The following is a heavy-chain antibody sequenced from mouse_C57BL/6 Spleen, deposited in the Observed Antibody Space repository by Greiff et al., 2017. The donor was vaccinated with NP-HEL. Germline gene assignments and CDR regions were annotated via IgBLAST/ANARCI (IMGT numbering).Heavy chain of an antibody. V-gene: IGHV1-81*01. CDR1: GYTFTSYG. J-gene: IGHJ4*01. Sequence: QVQLQQSGAELARPGASVKLSCKASGYTFTSYGISWVKQRTGQGLEWIGEIYPRSGNTYYNEKFKGKATLTADKSSSTAYMELRSLTSEDSAVYFCASPNWDSYAMDYWGQGTSVTVSS. D-gene: IGHD4-1*01. CDR2: IYPRSGNT. CDR3: ASPNWDSYAMDY.